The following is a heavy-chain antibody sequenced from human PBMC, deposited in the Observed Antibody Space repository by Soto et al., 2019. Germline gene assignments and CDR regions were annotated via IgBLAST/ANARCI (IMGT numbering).Heavy chain of an antibody. Sequence: SETLSLTCTVSGGSISSNIYYWGWIRQPPGKGLEWIGNIHYTGSTNYNSSLQSRVTISIDTSKNQFSLKLSSVTATDTAVYYCARSSQYSYDSSEGNFDSWGRGTLVTVSS. J-gene: IGHJ4*02. CDR2: IHYTGST. D-gene: IGHD3-22*01. V-gene: IGHV4-39*01. CDR3: ARSSQYSYDSSEGNFDS. CDR1: GGSISSNIYY.